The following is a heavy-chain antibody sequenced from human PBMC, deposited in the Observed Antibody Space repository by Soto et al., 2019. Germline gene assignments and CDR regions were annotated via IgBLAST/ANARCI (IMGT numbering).Heavy chain of an antibody. D-gene: IGHD3-22*01. V-gene: IGHV1-3*01. Sequence: KFQGRVTITRDTSASTAYMELSSLRSEDTAVYYCARDGTTYYDDISGYYPLFDYWGQGTLVTVSS. J-gene: IGHJ4*02. CDR3: ARDGTTYYDDISGYYPLFDY.